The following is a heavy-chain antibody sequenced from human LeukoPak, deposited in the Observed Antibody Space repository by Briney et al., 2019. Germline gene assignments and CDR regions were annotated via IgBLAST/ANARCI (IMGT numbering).Heavy chain of an antibody. J-gene: IGHJ6*03. CDR1: GFTFSSYS. D-gene: IGHD3-10*01. CDR3: ARDLYGSGSYYMDV. CDR2: ISSSSSDI. V-gene: IGHV3-21*01. Sequence: GGSLRLSCAASGFTFSSYSMNWVRQAPGKGLEWVSSISSSSSDIYYADSVKGRFTISRDNAKNSLYLQMNSLRAEDTAVYYCARDLYGSGSYYMDVWGKGTTVTVSS.